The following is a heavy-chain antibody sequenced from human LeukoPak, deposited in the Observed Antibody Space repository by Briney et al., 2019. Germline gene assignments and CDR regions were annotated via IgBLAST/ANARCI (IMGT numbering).Heavy chain of an antibody. CDR3: ARRGKVYCSGGSCYDDAFDI. J-gene: IGHJ3*02. CDR2: IYPGDSDT. CDR1: GYSFTTYW. V-gene: IGHV5-51*01. D-gene: IGHD2-15*01. Sequence: GESLKISCKGSGYSFTTYWIAWVRQMPGKGLEWMGIIYPGDSDTRYSPSFQGQVTISADKSISTAYLQWSSLKASDTAMYYCARRGKVYCSGGSCYDDAFDIWGQGTMVTVSP.